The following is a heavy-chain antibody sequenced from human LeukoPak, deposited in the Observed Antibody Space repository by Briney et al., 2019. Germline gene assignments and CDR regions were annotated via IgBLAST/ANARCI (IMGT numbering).Heavy chain of an antibody. V-gene: IGHV3-74*01. CDR3: TRGGEEPFDY. CDR1: GFTFTRFW. J-gene: IGHJ4*02. CDR2: INVEGTST. D-gene: IGHD3-10*01. Sequence: GGSLRLSCADSGFTFTRFWMHWVRQAPGKGLVWVSRINVEGTSTTYADSVEGRFTISRDENALYLQMNHLRVDDTAVYYCTRGGEEPFDYWGQGTLVTVSP.